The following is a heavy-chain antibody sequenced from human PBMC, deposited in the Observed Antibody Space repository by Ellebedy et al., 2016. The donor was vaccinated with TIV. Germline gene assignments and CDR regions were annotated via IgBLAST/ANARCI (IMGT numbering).Heavy chain of an antibody. Sequence: AASVKVSCKASGYTFTGYYMHWVRQAPGQGLEWMGWINPNSGGTNYAQKFQGWVTMTRDTSISTAYMELRRLRSDDTAVYYCARGTGYYYDSSGNPDAFDIWGQGTMVTVSS. CDR1: GYTFTGYY. CDR3: ARGTGYYYDSSGNPDAFDI. V-gene: IGHV1-2*04. D-gene: IGHD3-22*01. CDR2: INPNSGGT. J-gene: IGHJ3*02.